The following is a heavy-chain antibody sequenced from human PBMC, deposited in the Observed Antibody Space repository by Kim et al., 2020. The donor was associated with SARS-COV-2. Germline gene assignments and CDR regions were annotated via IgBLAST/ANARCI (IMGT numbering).Heavy chain of an antibody. CDR2: IWYDGSNK. Sequence: GESLRLSCAASGFTFSSYGMHWVRQAPGKGLEWVAVIWYDGSNKYYADSVKGRFTISRDNSKNTLYLQMNSLRAEDTAVYYCARNLQLEWAFDYWGQGTLVTVSS. J-gene: IGHJ4*02. CDR3: ARNLQLEWAFDY. CDR1: GFTFSSYG. D-gene: IGHD1-1*01. V-gene: IGHV3-33*01.